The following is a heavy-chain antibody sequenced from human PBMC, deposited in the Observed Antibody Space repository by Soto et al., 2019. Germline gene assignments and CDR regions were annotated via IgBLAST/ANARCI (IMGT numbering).Heavy chain of an antibody. Sequence: SETLSLTCAVYGGSFSGYYWSWIRQPPGKGLEWIGEINHSXRTXXXPXIXXXXXXXXXXXXNQFSLKLSSVAAADTAVYYCARGAGVRYFDWLSRYYYGMDVWGQGTTVTVSS. V-gene: IGHV4-34*01. CDR1: GGSFSGYY. J-gene: IGHJ6*02. CDR2: INHSXRT. D-gene: IGHD3-9*01. CDR3: ARGAGVRYFDWLSRYYYGMDV.